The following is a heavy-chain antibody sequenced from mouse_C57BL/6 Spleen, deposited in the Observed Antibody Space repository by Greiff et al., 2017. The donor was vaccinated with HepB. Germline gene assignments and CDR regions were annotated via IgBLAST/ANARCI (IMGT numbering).Heavy chain of an antibody. Sequence: QVQLKQPGAELVKPGASVKLSCKASGYTFTSYWMHWVKQRPGRGLEWIGRIDPNSGGTKYNEKFKSKATLTVDKPSSTAYMQLSSLTSEDSAVYYCARSVELGRNSYAMDYWGQGTSVTVSS. J-gene: IGHJ4*01. D-gene: IGHD4-1*01. V-gene: IGHV1-72*01. CDR1: GYTFTSYW. CDR3: ARSVELGRNSYAMDY. CDR2: IDPNSGGT.